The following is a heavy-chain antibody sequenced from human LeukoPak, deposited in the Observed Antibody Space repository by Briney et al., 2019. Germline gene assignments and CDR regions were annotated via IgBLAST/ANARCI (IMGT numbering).Heavy chain of an antibody. J-gene: IGHJ4*02. CDR3: GRQGYTASYYFVDY. V-gene: IGHV4-59*10. CDR2: IYTTGTT. D-gene: IGHD1-26*01. Sequence: SETLSLTCGVSGGSINSYYWGWVRQPAGKGLEWIGRIYTTGTTNYSPSLKSRLTMSLDTPKNHFSLKLRSVTAADTAVYYCGRQGYTASYYFVDYLSQGTLVTVSS. CDR1: GGSINSYY.